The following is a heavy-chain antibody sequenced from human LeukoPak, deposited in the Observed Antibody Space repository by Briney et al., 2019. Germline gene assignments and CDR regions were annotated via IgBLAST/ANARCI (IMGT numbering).Heavy chain of an antibody. Sequence: GGSLRLSCAASGFTLGSYWMDWVRQSSDQGLEWVANIKQDGSEAYYLDSVKGRFTISRDNAKNALFLQMNSLRAEDTAVYYCTRSLDYWGQGTLVTVSS. CDR1: GFTLGSYW. CDR3: TRSLDY. J-gene: IGHJ4*02. CDR2: IKQDGSEA. V-gene: IGHV3-7*01.